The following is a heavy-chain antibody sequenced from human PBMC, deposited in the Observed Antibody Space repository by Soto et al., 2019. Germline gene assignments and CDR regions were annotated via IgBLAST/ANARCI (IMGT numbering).Heavy chain of an antibody. Sequence: GGSLRLSCAASGFTFSNAWMNWVRQAPGKGLEWVGRIKSKSDGGTTDYAAPVKGRLIISRDDSENTLYVQMNSLNTEDTAVYYCTRDSKDHYYGMDVWGQGTTVTVSS. V-gene: IGHV3-15*07. CDR3: TRDSKDHYYGMDV. J-gene: IGHJ6*02. CDR1: GFTFSNAW. CDR2: IKSKSDGGTT.